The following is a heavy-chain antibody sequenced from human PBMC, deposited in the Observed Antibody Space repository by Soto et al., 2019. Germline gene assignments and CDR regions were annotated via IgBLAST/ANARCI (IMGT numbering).Heavy chain of an antibody. CDR3: ACRRYGYYFDY. D-gene: IGHD1-1*01. J-gene: IGHJ4*02. CDR2: IYYSGST. V-gene: IGHV4-59*11. Sequence: SETLSLTCTVSGGSINNHYWSWIRQPPGQGLEWIGYIYYSGSTNYNPSLKSRVTMSVDTSKNQFSLKLSSLTAADTAVYYCACRRYGYYFDYWGQGTLVTVSS. CDR1: GGSINNHY.